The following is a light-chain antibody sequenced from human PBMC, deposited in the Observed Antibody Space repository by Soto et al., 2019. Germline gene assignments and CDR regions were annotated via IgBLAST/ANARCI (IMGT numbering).Light chain of an antibody. J-gene: IGLJ1*01. CDR2: QGG. CDR3: CSYTRSTNLYV. Sequence: QSVLTQPASVSGSPGQSITISCTGTSSDVGSYNLVSWYQQYPGKAPKLMIFQGGKRPSGVSHRFSGSKSGNTASLTISGLQAEDEADYYCCSYTRSTNLYVLGNGTKVT. V-gene: IGLV2-23*01. CDR1: SSDVGSYNL.